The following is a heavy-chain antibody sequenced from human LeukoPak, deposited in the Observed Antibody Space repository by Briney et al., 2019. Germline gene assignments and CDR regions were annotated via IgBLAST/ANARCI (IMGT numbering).Heavy chain of an antibody. D-gene: IGHD3-3*01. CDR1: GYSFPSDW. CDR2: IYPGDSDT. CDR3: AREGVFSAFDY. Sequence: PGESLKISCKGSGYSFPSDWIGWVRQMPGKGLEWMWIIYPGDSDTKYSPSFQGQVTISAGKSISTAYLQSNSLKASDTAMYYCAREGVFSAFDYWDQRTLVTVSS. V-gene: IGHV5-51*01. J-gene: IGHJ4*02.